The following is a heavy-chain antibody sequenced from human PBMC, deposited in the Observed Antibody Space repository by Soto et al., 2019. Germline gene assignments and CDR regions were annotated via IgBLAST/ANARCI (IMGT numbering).Heavy chain of an antibody. CDR2: INPSGDST. Sequence: ASVKVSCKASGYTYYIHWVRQAPGQGLEWMGIINPSGDSTTYAQKFQGRVTMTRDTSTSTVYMELSSLTSEDTAVYYCARAVNEYTPADYWGEGTQVTVSS. D-gene: IGHD6-19*01. CDR1: GYTYY. J-gene: IGHJ4*02. V-gene: IGHV1-46*01. CDR3: ARAVNEYTPADY.